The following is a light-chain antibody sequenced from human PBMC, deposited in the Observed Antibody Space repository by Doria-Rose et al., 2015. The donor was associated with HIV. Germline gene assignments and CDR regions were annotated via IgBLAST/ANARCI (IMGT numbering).Light chain of an antibody. J-gene: IGKJ1*01. CDR3: HQYGFSLS. V-gene: IGKV3-20*01. CDR1: QSFSSTY. CDR2: DGS. Sequence: TQSPGTLSLSPGERATLSCRASQSFSSTYLAWYQQKPGQAPSLLIYDGSTRATGIPDRFSASGSGTDFTHTFNRRELEDFALYNFHQYGFSLSFGHGT.